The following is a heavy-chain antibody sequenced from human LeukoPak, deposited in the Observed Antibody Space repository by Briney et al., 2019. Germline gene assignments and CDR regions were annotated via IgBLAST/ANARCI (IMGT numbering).Heavy chain of an antibody. CDR3: TRIPNSANFPNWFDP. J-gene: IGHJ5*02. CDR1: GYSISSGYY. V-gene: IGHV3-21*01. Sequence: ETLSLTCAVSGYSISSGYYWGWVRQAPGKGLEWVSSISGSSNYIYYADSVRGRFTISRDNAKNSLYLQMNSLRAEDTAVYYCTRIPNSANFPNWFDPWGQGNLVTVSS. CDR2: ISGSSNYI. D-gene: IGHD4/OR15-4a*01.